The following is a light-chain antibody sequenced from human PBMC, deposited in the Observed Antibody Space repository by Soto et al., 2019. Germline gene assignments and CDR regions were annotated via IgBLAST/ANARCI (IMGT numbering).Light chain of an antibody. Sequence: AIQMTQSPSSLSASVGDRVTITCRASQGIRNGLGWFQQKPGKAPELLIYGASILESWVPSRFNGSRSGTDFTLTISGLQPEDFATYYCHQAHTFPYTFGLGTKVDVK. J-gene: IGKJ3*01. CDR1: QGIRNG. CDR2: GAS. CDR3: HQAHTFPYT. V-gene: IGKV1-6*01.